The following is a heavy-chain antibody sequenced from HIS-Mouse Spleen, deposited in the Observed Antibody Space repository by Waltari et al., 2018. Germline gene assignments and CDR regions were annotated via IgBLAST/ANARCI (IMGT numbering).Heavy chain of an antibody. J-gene: IGHJ2*01. D-gene: IGHD6-13*01. V-gene: IGHV4-39*07. CDR3: AREIPYSSSWYDWYFDL. Sequence: QLQLQESGPGLVKPSETLSLPCTVSGGSISSSSYYWGWIRPPPGKGLEWIGRIYYSGSTYYHPALKSRVTISVDTSKNQFSLKLSSVTAADTAVYYCAREIPYSSSWYDWYFDLWGRGTLVTVSS. CDR2: IYYSGST. CDR1: GGSISSSSYY.